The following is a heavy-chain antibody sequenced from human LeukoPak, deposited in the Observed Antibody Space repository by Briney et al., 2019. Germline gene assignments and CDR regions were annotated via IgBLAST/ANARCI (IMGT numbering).Heavy chain of an antibody. J-gene: IGHJ4*02. CDR3: ARDRIRVVRGVIDY. CDR2: INPNSGGT. D-gene: IGHD3-10*01. CDR1: GYTFTSYH. V-gene: IGHV1-2*06. Sequence: ASVKVSCKASGYTFTSYHINWVRQATGQGLEWVGRINPNSGGTNYAQKFQGRVTMTRDTSISTAYMELSRLRSDDTAVYYCARDRIRVVRGVIDYWGQGTLVTVSS.